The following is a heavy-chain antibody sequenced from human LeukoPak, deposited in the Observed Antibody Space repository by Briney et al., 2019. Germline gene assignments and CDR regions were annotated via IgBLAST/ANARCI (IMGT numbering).Heavy chain of an antibody. Sequence: ASVKVSCKASGYTFTSYAMHWVRQAPGQRLEWMGWINAGNGNTKYSQEFQGRVTMTTDTSTSTAYMELRSLRSDDTAVYYCARVLGYDAFDIWGQGTMVTVSS. CDR3: ARVLGYDAFDI. CDR2: INAGNGNT. D-gene: IGHD3-16*01. V-gene: IGHV1-3*01. CDR1: GYTFTSYA. J-gene: IGHJ3*02.